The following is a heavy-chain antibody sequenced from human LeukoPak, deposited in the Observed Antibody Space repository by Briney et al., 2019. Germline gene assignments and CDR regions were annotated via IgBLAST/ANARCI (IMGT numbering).Heavy chain of an antibody. Sequence: PSETLSLTCTVSGGSISSYYWSWIRQPPGKGLEWIGYIYYSGSTNYNPSLKSRVTISVDTSKNQFSLKLSSVTAADTAVYYCARQGGQWPRYYYGMDVWGQGTTVTVSS. D-gene: IGHD6-19*01. CDR1: GGSISSYY. V-gene: IGHV4-59*01. CDR3: ARQGGQWPRYYYGMDV. CDR2: IYYSGST. J-gene: IGHJ6*02.